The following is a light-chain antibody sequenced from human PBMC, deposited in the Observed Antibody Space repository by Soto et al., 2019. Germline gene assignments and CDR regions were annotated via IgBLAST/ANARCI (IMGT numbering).Light chain of an antibody. V-gene: IGLV2-14*01. CDR1: SSDVGGYNY. CDR3: GSYTTSSAPYL. CDR2: EVS. Sequence: QSVLTQPASVSGSPGQSITISCTGTSSDVGGYNYVSWYQQHPGKAPKLMIYEVSNRPSGVSNRFSGSKSGNTASLTIFGLQAEDEADYYCGSYTTSSAPYLFGTGTKLTVL. J-gene: IGLJ1*01.